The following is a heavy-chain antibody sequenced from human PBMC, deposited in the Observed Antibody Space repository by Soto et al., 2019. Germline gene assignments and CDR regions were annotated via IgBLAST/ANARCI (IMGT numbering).Heavy chain of an antibody. CDR3: AKEMFPRTVLDGSSPWGDS. Sequence: PGGSLRLSCAASGFTFSSYGVHWVRQAPGKGLEWVAVISYDGRNKYYGDSMKGRFTISSDDSDNTLFLQITSLRVEDTGVYYCAKEMFPRTVLDGSSPWGDSWGQGTMVTVSS. D-gene: IGHD6-6*01. V-gene: IGHV3-30*18. CDR2: ISYDGRNK. CDR1: GFTFSSYG. J-gene: IGHJ5*01.